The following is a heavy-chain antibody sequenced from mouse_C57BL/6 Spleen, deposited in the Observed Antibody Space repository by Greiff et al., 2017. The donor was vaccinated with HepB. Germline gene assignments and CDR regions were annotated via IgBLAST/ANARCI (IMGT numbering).Heavy chain of an antibody. V-gene: IGHV1-53*01. CDR3: ARGHYYGSSLYFDY. D-gene: IGHD1-1*01. Sequence: QVHVKQSGTELVKPGASVKLSCKASGYTFTSYWMHWVKQRPGQGLEWIGNINPSNGGTNYNEKFKSKATLTVDKSSSTAYMQLSSLTSEDSAVYYCARGHYYGSSLYFDYWGQGTTLTVSS. CDR2: INPSNGGT. J-gene: IGHJ2*01. CDR1: GYTFTSYW.